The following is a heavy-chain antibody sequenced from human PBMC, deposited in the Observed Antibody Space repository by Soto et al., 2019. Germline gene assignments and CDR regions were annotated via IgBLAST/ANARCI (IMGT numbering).Heavy chain of an antibody. Sequence: QVQLVESGGGVVQPGRSLRLSCAASGFTFSSYAMHWVRQAPGKGLEWVAVISYDGSNKYYADSVKGRFTISRDNSKNTLYLQMISLRAEDTAVYYCAREAVDSSGWYYYYYGMDVWGQGTTVTVSS. CDR1: GFTFSSYA. CDR3: AREAVDSSGWYYYYYGMDV. V-gene: IGHV3-30-3*01. D-gene: IGHD6-19*01. J-gene: IGHJ6*02. CDR2: ISYDGSNK.